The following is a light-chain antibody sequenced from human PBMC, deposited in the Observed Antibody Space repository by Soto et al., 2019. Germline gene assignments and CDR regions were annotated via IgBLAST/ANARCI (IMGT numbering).Light chain of an antibody. Sequence: DIQMTQSPSTLSASVGDRVTITCRASQSISSWVAWYQQKPGKAPNLLIYDASRLESGVPSRFSGSGSGTEFTLTISSLQPDDVATYYCQQYNSYPWTFGQGTKVEIK. CDR2: DAS. J-gene: IGKJ1*01. CDR3: QQYNSYPWT. V-gene: IGKV1-5*01. CDR1: QSISSW.